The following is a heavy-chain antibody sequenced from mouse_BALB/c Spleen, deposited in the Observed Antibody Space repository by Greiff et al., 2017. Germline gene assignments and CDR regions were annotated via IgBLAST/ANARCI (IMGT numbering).Heavy chain of an antibody. CDR1: GYAFTNYL. J-gene: IGHJ2*01. CDR2: INPGSGGT. D-gene: IGHD3-1*01. Sequence: GQLQQSGAELVRPGTSVKVSCKASGYAFTNYLIEWVKQRPGQGLEWIGVINPGSGGTNYNEKFKGKATLTADKSSSTAYMQLSSLTSDDSAVYFCARQLGLDYWGQGTTLTVSS. CDR3: ARQLGLDY. V-gene: IGHV1-54*01.